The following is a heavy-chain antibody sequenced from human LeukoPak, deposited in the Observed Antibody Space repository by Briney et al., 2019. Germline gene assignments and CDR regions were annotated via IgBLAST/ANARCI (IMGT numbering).Heavy chain of an antibody. J-gene: IGHJ4*02. Sequence: PGGSLRLSCAASGFTFSSYWMSWVRQAPGKGLEWVANIKQDGSEKYYVDSVKGRFTISRDNSKNTLYLQMNSLRAEDTAVYYCAKEGWVGATLDYWGQGTLVTVSS. D-gene: IGHD1-26*01. CDR2: IKQDGSEK. V-gene: IGHV3-7*01. CDR1: GFTFSSYW. CDR3: AKEGWVGATLDY.